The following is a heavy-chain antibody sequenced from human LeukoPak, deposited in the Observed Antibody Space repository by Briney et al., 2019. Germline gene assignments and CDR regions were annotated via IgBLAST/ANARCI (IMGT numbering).Heavy chain of an antibody. CDR2: IYYSGST. Sequence: SETLSLTCSVSGGSIRGYYWSWIRQPPGKGLECIGNIYYSGSTNYNPPLRGRVTISVDTSKNQFSLKLSSVTAADTAVYYCAREAGAPYGMDVWGQGTTVTVSS. D-gene: IGHD3-10*01. CDR3: AREAGAPYGMDV. V-gene: IGHV4-59*01. CDR1: GGSIRGYY. J-gene: IGHJ6*02.